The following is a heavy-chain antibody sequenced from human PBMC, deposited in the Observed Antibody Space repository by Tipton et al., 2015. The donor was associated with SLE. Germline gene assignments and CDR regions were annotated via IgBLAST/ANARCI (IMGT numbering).Heavy chain of an antibody. V-gene: IGHV4-34*01. CDR1: GGSFSGYY. J-gene: IGHJ5*02. Sequence: TLSLTCAVYGGSFSGYYWSWIRQPPGKGLEWIGEINHSGSTNYNPSLKSRVTISVDTSKNQFSLKLSSVTAGDTAVYYCARGGYYDFWSGWSYNWFDPWRQGTLVTVSS. D-gene: IGHD3-3*01. CDR2: INHSGST. CDR3: ARGGYYDFWSGWSYNWFDP.